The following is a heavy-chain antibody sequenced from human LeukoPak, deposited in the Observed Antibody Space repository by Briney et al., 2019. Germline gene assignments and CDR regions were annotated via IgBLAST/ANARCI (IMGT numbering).Heavy chain of an antibody. Sequence: QPGGSLRLSCAASGFTFSSYGMHWVRQAPGKGLEWVAVISYDGSNKYYADSVKGRFTISRDNAKNSLYLQMNSLRAEDTAVYYCAREEVMGDYWGQGTLVTVSS. CDR1: GFTFSSYG. CDR3: AREEVMGDY. CDR2: ISYDGSNK. V-gene: IGHV3-30*03. D-gene: IGHD2-21*01. J-gene: IGHJ4*02.